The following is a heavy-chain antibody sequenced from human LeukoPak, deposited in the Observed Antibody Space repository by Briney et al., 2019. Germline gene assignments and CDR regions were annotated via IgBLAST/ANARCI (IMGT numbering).Heavy chain of an antibody. CDR1: GFTFSTYN. CDR2: ISISITFI. D-gene: IGHD3-16*01. V-gene: IGHV3-21*01. J-gene: IGHJ3*02. Sequence: GGSLRLSCAASGFTFSTYNMNWVRQAPGKGLDWVSSISISITFIYYADSVKGRFTISRDNAKKSLYLQMNSLRAEDTAVYYCARAGGRRDASDIWGQGTMATVSS. CDR3: ARAGGRRDASDI.